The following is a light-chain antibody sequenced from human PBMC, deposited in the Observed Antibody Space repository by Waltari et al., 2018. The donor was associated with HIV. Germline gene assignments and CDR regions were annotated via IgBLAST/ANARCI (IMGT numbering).Light chain of an antibody. CDR1: QNVESW. Sequence: IQMTQSPSILSAYVGDHVTITCRASQNVESWLAWYQQRPGRAHKLLIYKASTLEYGVPARFSGSGSGTDFTLTINSLQPDDVATYYCQQYNSDFYTFGQGTRLELK. CDR2: KAS. J-gene: IGKJ2*01. V-gene: IGKV1-5*03. CDR3: QQYNSDFYT.